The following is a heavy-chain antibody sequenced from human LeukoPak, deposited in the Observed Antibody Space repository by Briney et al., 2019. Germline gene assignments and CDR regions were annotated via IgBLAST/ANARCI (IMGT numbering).Heavy chain of an antibody. CDR3: VRDYRACFDY. J-gene: IGHJ4*02. CDR1: GFTFDDYG. Sequence: GGSLRLSCAASGFTFDDYGMSWVRQAPGKGLEWVSGINWNGGSTGYADSVKGRFTISRDNAKNSLYLQMNSLRAEDTAVYYCVRDYRACFDYWGQGTLVTVSS. V-gene: IGHV3-20*04. CDR2: INWNGGST. D-gene: IGHD3-16*02.